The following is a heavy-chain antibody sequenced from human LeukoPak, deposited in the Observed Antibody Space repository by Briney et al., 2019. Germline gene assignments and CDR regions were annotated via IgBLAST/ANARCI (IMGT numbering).Heavy chain of an antibody. D-gene: IGHD6-13*01. V-gene: IGHV4-59*11. Sequence: SETLSLTCTVSGGSISSHYWSWIRQPPGKGLEWIGYIYYSGTTNYNPSLKSRVTISVDTSKNQFSLKLSSATAADTAVYYCARGVYIAAAQYGYWGQGTLVTVSS. CDR1: GGSISSHY. CDR2: IYYSGTT. CDR3: ARGVYIAAAQYGY. J-gene: IGHJ4*02.